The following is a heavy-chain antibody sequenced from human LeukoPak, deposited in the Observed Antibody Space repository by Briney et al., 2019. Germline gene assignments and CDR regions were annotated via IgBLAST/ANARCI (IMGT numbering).Heavy chain of an antibody. CDR3: GKDEYSGSYYGMDV. D-gene: IGHD1-26*01. J-gene: IGHJ6*02. CDR2: ISGDGRST. CDR1: RFTFSNYW. V-gene: IGHV3-74*01. Sequence: GGSLRLSCEASRFTFSNYWIHWVRQAPGKGLVWVSRISGDGRSTDYADSVKGRFTISRDNAKNTLYLQMNSLRAEDTAVYYCGKDEYSGSYYGMDVWGQGTTVTVSS.